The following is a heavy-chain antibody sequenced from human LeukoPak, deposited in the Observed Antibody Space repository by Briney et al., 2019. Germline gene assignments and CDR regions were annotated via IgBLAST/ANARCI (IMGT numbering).Heavy chain of an antibody. CDR1: GGSISSGGYS. CDR3: ARGLLFDY. V-gene: IGHV4-30-2*01. J-gene: IGHJ4*02. CDR2: IYHSGGT. Sequence: PSETLSLTCAVSGGSISSGGYSWSWIRQPPGKGLEWIGYIYHSGGTYYNPSLKSRVTISVDRSKNQFSLKLSSVTAADTAVYYCARGLLFDYWGQGTLVTVSS.